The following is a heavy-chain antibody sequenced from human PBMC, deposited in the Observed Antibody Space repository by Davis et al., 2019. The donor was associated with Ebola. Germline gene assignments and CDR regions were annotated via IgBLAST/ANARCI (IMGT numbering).Heavy chain of an antibody. D-gene: IGHD3-16*02. J-gene: IGHJ4*02. CDR1: GYTFTGYY. Sequence: ASVKVSCKASGYTFTGYYMHWVRQAPGQGLEWMGWINPNSGGTNYAQKFQGRVTITRDTSISTAYMELSRLRSDDTAVYSCASNAYDYVWGSYRPGDYWGQGTLVTVSS. V-gene: IGHV1-2*02. CDR3: ASNAYDYVWGSYRPGDY. CDR2: INPNSGGT.